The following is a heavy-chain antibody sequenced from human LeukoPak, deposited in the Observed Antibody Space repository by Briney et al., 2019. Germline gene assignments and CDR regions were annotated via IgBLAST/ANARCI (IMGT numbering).Heavy chain of an antibody. D-gene: IGHD2-21*02. CDR1: GFTFSSYA. CDR3: AKEGGDTGLDAFDI. CDR2: ISSNGDST. Sequence: PGGSLRLSCSASGFTFSSYAMHWVRQAPGKGLEYVSAISSNGDSTYYADSVKGRFTISRDNSKNTLYLQMNSLRAEDTAVYYCAKEGGDTGLDAFDIWGQGTMVTVSS. J-gene: IGHJ3*02. V-gene: IGHV3-64*04.